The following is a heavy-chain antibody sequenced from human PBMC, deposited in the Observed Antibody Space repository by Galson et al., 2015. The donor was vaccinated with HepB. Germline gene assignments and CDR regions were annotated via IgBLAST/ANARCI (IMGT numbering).Heavy chain of an antibody. J-gene: IGHJ4*02. Sequence: SLRLSCAASGFTFSSYAMSWVRQAPGKGLEWVSPISGSGDSTYYADSVKGRFTISRDNSKNTLYLQMNSLRAEDTAIYYCAKAGGGYYFDYWGQGTLVTVSS. D-gene: IGHD6-19*01. CDR2: ISGSGDST. CDR3: AKAGGGYYFDY. V-gene: IGHV3-23*01. CDR1: GFTFSSYA.